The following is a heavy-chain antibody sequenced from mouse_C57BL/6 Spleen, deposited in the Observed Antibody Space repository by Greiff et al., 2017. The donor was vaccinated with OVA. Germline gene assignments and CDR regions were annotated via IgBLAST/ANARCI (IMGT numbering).Heavy chain of an antibody. CDR2: IDPETGGT. CDR3: TRGDSSGPLDY. D-gene: IGHD3-2*02. J-gene: IGHJ2*01. V-gene: IGHV1-15*01. CDR1: GYTFTDYE. Sequence: QVHVKQSGAELVRPGASVTLSCKASGYTFTDYEMHWVKQTPVHGLEWIGAIDPETGGTAYNQKFKGKAILTADKSSSTAYMELRSLTSEDSAVYYCTRGDSSGPLDYWGQGTTLTVSS.